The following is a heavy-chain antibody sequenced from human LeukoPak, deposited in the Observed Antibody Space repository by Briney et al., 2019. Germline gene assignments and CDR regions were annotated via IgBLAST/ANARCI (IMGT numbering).Heavy chain of an antibody. D-gene: IGHD2-2*01. CDR2: INVSGGST. CDR1: GFTFSNYA. Sequence: GGSLRLSCAASGFTFSNYAMSWVRRAPGKGLEWVSGINVSGGSTFYADSVGGRFTISRDNSKNTLYLQMNSLRAEDTAVYYCAKDQYCTSTSCYVGYWGQGTLVTVSS. CDR3: AKDQYCTSTSCYVGY. J-gene: IGHJ4*02. V-gene: IGHV3-23*01.